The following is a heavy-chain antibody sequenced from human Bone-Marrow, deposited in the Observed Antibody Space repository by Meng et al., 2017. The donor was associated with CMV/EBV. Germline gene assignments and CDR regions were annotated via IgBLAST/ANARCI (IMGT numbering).Heavy chain of an antibody. Sequence: VQLVQSGAEVKKPGASVKVSCKASGYTFTSYGISWVRQAPGQGLEWMGWISAYNGNTNYAQKLQGRVTMTTDTSTSTAHMELRSLRSDDTAVYYCARDPPLLEYGPPFDLWGRGTLVTVSS. CDR2: ISAYNGNT. J-gene: IGHJ2*01. CDR1: GYTFTSYG. CDR3: ARDPPLLEYGPPFDL. V-gene: IGHV1-18*01. D-gene: IGHD4-17*01.